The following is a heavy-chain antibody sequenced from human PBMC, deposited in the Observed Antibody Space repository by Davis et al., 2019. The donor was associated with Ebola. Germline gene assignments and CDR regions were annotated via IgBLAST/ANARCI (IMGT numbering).Heavy chain of an antibody. CDR1: GFTFSDYY. D-gene: IGHD6-6*01. V-gene: IGHV3-53*01. CDR2: IYTGGST. Sequence: GESLKISCAASGFTFSDYYMTWFRQAPGKGLEWVSLIYTGGSTYYADSVQGRFTISRDNSKNTLYLQMNSLRAEDTAVDYCAKETARWDYWGQGTLVTVSS. CDR3: AKETARWDY. J-gene: IGHJ4*02.